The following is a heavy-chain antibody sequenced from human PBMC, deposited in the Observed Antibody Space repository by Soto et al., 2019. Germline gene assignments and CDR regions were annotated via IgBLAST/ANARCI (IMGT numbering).Heavy chain of an antibody. CDR3: ARASYSSGFDYYYGMDV. D-gene: IGHD6-19*01. V-gene: IGHV1-69*13. CDR2: IIPIFGTA. Sequence: ASVKVSCKASGGTFSSYAISWVRQAPGQGLEWMGGIIPIFGTANYAQKFQGRVTITADESTSTAYMELSSLRSEDTAVYYCARASYSSGFDYYYGMDVWGQGTTVTVSS. CDR1: GGTFSSYA. J-gene: IGHJ6*02.